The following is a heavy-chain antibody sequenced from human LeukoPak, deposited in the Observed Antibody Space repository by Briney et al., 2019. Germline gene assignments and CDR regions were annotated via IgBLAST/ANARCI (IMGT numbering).Heavy chain of an antibody. CDR1: GYTFTSYD. J-gene: IGHJ3*02. CDR2: MNPNSGNT. V-gene: IGHV1-8*01. D-gene: IGHD1-26*01. Sequence: ASVKVSCKASGYTFTSYDINWVRQATGQGLEWMGWMNPNSGNTGYAQKFQGRVTMTRNTSIGTAYMELSSLRSEDTAVYYCARARSGSYSHAFDIWGQGTMVTVSS. CDR3: ARARSGSYSHAFDI.